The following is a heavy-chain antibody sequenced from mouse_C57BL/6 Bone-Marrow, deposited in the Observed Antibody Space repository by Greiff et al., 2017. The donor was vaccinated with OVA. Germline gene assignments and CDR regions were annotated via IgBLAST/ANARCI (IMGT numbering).Heavy chain of an antibody. J-gene: IGHJ4*01. Sequence: QAQLQQPGAELVKPGASVKLSCKASGYTFTSYWMHWVKQRPGQGLEWIGMIHPNSGSTNYNEKFKSKATLTVDKSSSTAYMQLSSLTSEDSAVYYCARTRLRFYAMDYWGQGTSVTVSS. CDR1: GYTFTSYW. CDR3: ARTRLRFYAMDY. CDR2: IHPNSGST. D-gene: IGHD1-1*01. V-gene: IGHV1-64*01.